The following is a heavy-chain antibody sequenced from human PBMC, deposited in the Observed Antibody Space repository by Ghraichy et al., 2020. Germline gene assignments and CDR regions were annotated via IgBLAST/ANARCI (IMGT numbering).Heavy chain of an antibody. Sequence: SETLSLTCTVSGGSVSSNAYYWSWIRQHPGKGLEWIGNIYFTGNTYYNPSLQSRLSISIDTSKNQFSLRLSSVTAADTAIYYCARDSNLFCTTSSCYAFVFDSWGQGTRVTVSS. CDR3: ARDSNLFCTTSSCYAFVFDS. J-gene: IGHJ4*02. CDR2: IYFTGNT. V-gene: IGHV4-31*03. D-gene: IGHD2-2*01. CDR1: GGSVSSNAYY.